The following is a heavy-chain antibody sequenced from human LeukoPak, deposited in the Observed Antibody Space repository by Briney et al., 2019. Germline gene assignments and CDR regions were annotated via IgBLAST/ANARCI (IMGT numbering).Heavy chain of an antibody. CDR2: IYYSGST. D-gene: IGHD6-13*01. J-gene: IGHJ3*02. CDR1: GCSISSYY. V-gene: IGHV4-59*01. CDR3: ARVIAAGAFDI. Sequence: SETLSLTCTVSGCSISSYYWSWIRQPPGKGLEWIGYIYYSGSTNYNPSLKSRVTISVDTSKNQFSLKLSSVTAADTAVYYCARVIAAGAFDIWGQGTMVTVSS.